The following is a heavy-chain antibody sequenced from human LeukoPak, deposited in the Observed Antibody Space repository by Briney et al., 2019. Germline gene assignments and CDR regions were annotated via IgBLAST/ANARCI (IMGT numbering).Heavy chain of an antibody. D-gene: IGHD5-24*01. CDR1: GFTFSSYS. J-gene: IGHJ4*02. Sequence: GGSLRLSCAASGFTFSSYSMNWVRQAPGKGLEWVPSISSSSYIYYADSVKGRFTISRDNSKNTVYLQINSLTAEDTAIYYCGRDSRWAQPDHWGQGTLVTVSS. V-gene: IGHV3-21*04. CDR2: ISSSSYI. CDR3: GRDSRWAQPDH.